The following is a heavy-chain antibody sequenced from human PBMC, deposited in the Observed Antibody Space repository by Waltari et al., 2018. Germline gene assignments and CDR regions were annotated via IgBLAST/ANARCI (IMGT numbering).Heavy chain of an antibody. CDR2: INGDGGST. V-gene: IGHV3-74*01. CDR1: VFPFSSYW. J-gene: IGHJ5*02. CDR3: TRTRYCSTTNCQVDWFDP. Sequence: EVQLVESGGGLVQPGGSLRHSCAAAVFPFSSYWLHWVRQAPGKGLVWVSRINGDGGSTSYADSVKGRFTISRDNANNTLYLQMNSLRAEDTAVYYCTRTRYCSTTNCQVDWFDPWGQGTLVTVSS. D-gene: IGHD2-2*01.